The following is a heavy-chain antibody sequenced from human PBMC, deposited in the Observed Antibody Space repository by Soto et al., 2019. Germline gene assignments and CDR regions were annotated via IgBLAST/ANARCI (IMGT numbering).Heavy chain of an antibody. CDR3: ARYYRGSGRYFFDY. V-gene: IGHV3-7*03. CDR1: WFTFISSF. J-gene: IGHJ4*02. Sequence: GGSLRPSCVASWFTFISSFMGWIRQAPGKGLEWVANINQDGGVTYYVDSVEGRFTISRDNTKDSLYLQMNSLRGEDTAIYYCARYYRGSGRYFFDYWGQGTPVTAPQ. CDR2: INQDGGVT. D-gene: IGHD6-19*01.